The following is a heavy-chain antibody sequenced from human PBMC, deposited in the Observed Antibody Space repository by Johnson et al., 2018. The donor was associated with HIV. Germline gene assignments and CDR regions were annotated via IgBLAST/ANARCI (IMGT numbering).Heavy chain of an antibody. CDR2: IWYDGSNK. V-gene: IGHV3-33*08. CDR3: ARDGIGRGIVGANDAFDI. D-gene: IGHD1-26*01. CDR1: GFTFSDYY. Sequence: QVQLVESGGGLVKPGGSLRLSCAASGFTFSDYYMSWIRQAPGKGLEWVALIWYDGSNKNYADSVKGRFTISRDNSKNTLYLQMNSLRAEDTAVYYCARDGIGRGIVGANDAFDIWGQGTMVTVSS. J-gene: IGHJ3*02.